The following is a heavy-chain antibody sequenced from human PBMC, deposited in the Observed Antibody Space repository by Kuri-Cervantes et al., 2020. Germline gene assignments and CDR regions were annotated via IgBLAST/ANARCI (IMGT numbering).Heavy chain of an antibody. CDR1: GGSFSGYY. CDR2: INHSGST. V-gene: IGHV4-34*01. CDR3: ARVTDVVMAADY. D-gene: IGHD3-16*01. J-gene: IGHJ4*02. Sequence: SETLSLTCAVYGGSFSGYYWSWIRQPPGKGLEWIGEINHSGSTNYNPSLKSRVTISVETSKNQFSLMLNSVTAADMAVYYCARVTDVVMAADYWGQGTLVTVSS.